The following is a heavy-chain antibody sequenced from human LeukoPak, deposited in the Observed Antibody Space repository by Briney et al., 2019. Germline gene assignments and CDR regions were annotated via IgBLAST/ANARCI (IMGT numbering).Heavy chain of an antibody. J-gene: IGHJ4*02. CDR1: GYTFTSYS. Sequence: ASVTVSCKTSGYTFTSYSITWVRQAPGQGLEWMGWISAYNGDTKYAQSLQGRVTMTTDTSTSTGYMELRSLRSDDTAVYYCGRVGMATTEDYWGQGTLVTVSS. CDR2: ISAYNGDT. V-gene: IGHV1-18*01. CDR3: GRVGMATTEDY. D-gene: IGHD5-24*01.